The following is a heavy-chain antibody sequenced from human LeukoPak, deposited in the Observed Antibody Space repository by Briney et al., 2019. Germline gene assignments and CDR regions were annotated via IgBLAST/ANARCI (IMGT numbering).Heavy chain of an antibody. D-gene: IGHD3-22*01. Sequence: GGPLRLSCAASGFTFSAYEMNWVRQAPGKGLEWVSYISSSDSTIYYEDSVKGRFNISRDNAKNSLYLQMNSLRAEDTAVYYCAREMDYYDSRPIDYWGQGTLVTVSS. CDR3: AREMDYYDSRPIDY. V-gene: IGHV3-48*03. J-gene: IGHJ4*02. CDR2: ISSSDSTI. CDR1: GFTFSAYE.